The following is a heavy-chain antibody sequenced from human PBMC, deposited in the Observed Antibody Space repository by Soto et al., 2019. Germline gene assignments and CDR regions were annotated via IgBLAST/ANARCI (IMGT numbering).Heavy chain of an antibody. CDR1: GFTFSSYD. J-gene: IGHJ6*02. V-gene: IGHV3-13*01. CDR2: IGTAGDT. Sequence: PGGSLRLSCAASGFTFSSYDMHRVRQATGKGLEWVSAIGTAGDTYYPGSVKGRFTISRENAKNSLYLQMNSLRAGDAAVYYCARAPYGSVPFGMDVWGQGTTVTVSS. CDR3: ARAPYGSVPFGMDV. D-gene: IGHD3-10*01.